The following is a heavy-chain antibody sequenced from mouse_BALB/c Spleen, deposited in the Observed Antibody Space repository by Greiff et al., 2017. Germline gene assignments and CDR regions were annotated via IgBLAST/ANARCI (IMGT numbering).Heavy chain of an antibody. J-gene: IGHJ3*01. CDR3: ARTEYGAD. V-gene: IGHV14-1*02. Sequence: VQLKESGAELVRPGVLVKLSCKASGFNINDYDMHWVKQRPEQGLEWIGWIDPENGNTIYDPKFQGKASITADTSSNTAYLQLSSLTSEDTAVYYCARTEYGADWGEGTLVTVSA. CDR2: IDPENGNT. D-gene: IGHD5-1*01. CDR1: GFNINDYD.